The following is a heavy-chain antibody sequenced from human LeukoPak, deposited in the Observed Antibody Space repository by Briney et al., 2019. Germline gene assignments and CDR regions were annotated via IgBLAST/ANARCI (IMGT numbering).Heavy chain of an antibody. J-gene: IGHJ4*02. CDR1: GFXFSSYG. CDR2: IWYDGSNK. V-gene: IGHV3-33*01. Sequence: GGSLRLSCTASGFXFSSYGIHWVRQAPGKGLEWVAVIWYDGSNKYYADSVKGRITISRDNAKNTLYLQMNSLRAEDTAVYYCARDGSPLIEYYFDYWGQGTLVTVSS. CDR3: ARDGSPLIEYYFDY.